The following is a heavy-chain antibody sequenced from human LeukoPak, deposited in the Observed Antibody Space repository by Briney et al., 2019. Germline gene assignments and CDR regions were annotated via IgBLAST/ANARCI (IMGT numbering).Heavy chain of an antibody. J-gene: IGHJ4*02. D-gene: IGHD1-26*01. V-gene: IGHV3-7*01. Sequence: GGSLRLSCAASGFSFSNNWMTWVRQASGRGLEWVANIKEDGSEKHYVEFVKGRFTISRDNAKNSLYLQMNSLRAEDTAVYYCATWVVGAVFDYWGQGTLVTVSS. CDR1: GFSFSNNW. CDR3: ATWVVGAVFDY. CDR2: IKEDGSEK.